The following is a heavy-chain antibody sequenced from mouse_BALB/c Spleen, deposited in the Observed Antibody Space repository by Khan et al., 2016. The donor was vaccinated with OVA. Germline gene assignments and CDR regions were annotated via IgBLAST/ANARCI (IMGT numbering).Heavy chain of an antibody. CDR1: GFSLNSYG. Sequence: QMQLEESGPGLVAPSQSLSITCTISGFSLNSYGVHWVRQPPGKGLEWLVVIWSDGSTTYNSALKSRLSISKDNSKSQVFLKMNSLQTDDTAMYYCARHGGYDDEGGYFDYWGQGTTLTVSS. CDR3: ARHGGYDDEGGYFDY. CDR2: IWSDGST. J-gene: IGHJ2*01. V-gene: IGHV2-6-1*01. D-gene: IGHD2-2*01.